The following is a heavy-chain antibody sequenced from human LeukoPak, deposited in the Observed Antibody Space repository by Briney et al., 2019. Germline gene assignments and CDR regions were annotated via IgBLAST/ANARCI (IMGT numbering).Heavy chain of an antibody. CDR2: IKQDGSEK. V-gene: IGHV3-7*01. CDR3: ARSTSELLWFGELQLDY. J-gene: IGHJ4*02. Sequence: GGSLRLSCAASGFTFSSYWMSWVRQAPGKGLEWVANIKQDGSEKYYVDSVKGRFTISRDNAKNSLYLQMNSLRAEDTAVYYCARSTSELLWFGELQLDYWGQGTLVTVSS. CDR1: GFTFSSYW. D-gene: IGHD3-10*01.